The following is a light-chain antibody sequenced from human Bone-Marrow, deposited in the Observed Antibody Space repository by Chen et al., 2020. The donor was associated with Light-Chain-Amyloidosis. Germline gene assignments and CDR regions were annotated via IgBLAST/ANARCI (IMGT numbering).Light chain of an antibody. Sequence: SYELTQPPSVSVSPGQTARITCSGDDLPTKYAYWYQQKPGKAPVLVIHRDTERPSGISERFTSSSTRTTATLTISGGQAEDGAVYHCLSADSSSTYEVIFGGGTKLTVL. CDR2: RDT. V-gene: IGLV3-25*03. CDR3: LSADSSSTYEVI. J-gene: IGLJ2*01. CDR1: DLPTKY.